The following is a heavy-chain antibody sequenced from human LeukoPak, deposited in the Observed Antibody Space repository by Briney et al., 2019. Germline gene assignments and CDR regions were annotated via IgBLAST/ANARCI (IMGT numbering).Heavy chain of an antibody. Sequence: SETLSLTCTVSGGSISGYYWSWIRQPPGKGLEWIGYIYDSGSTNYNPSLKSRATISVDTSKNQFSLKLSSVTAADTAVYYCARGGSGYDSFYYYGMDVWGQGTTVTVSS. CDR1: GGSISGYY. CDR3: ARGGSGYDSFYYYGMDV. V-gene: IGHV4-59*01. CDR2: IYDSGST. D-gene: IGHD5-12*01. J-gene: IGHJ6*02.